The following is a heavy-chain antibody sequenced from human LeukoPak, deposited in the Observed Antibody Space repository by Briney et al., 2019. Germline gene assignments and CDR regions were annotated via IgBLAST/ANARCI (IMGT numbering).Heavy chain of an antibody. CDR1: GFTFSSYW. D-gene: IGHD3-22*01. J-gene: IGHJ4*02. Sequence: GGSLRLSCAASGFTFSSYWMHWVRQAPGKGLVWVSRINTDGSSTSYADSVKGRFTISRDNAKNSLYLQMNSLRAEDTAVYFCARDKGGYDSSGNDYWGQGTLVTVSS. CDR2: INTDGSST. V-gene: IGHV3-74*01. CDR3: ARDKGGYDSSGNDY.